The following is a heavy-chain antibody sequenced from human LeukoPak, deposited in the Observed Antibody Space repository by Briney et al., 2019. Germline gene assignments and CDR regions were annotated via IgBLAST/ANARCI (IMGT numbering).Heavy chain of an antibody. D-gene: IGHD3-16*01. V-gene: IGHV1-24*01. CDR1: GYTLTELS. CDR2: FDPEDGET. Sequence: ASVKVSCKVSGYTLTELSMHWVRQAPGKGLEWMGGFDPEDGETIYAQKFQGRVTMTEDTSTDTAYMELSSLRSEDTAVYYCATGRLVPFYYGMDVWGQGTTVTVSS. J-gene: IGHJ6*02. CDR3: ATGRLVPFYYGMDV.